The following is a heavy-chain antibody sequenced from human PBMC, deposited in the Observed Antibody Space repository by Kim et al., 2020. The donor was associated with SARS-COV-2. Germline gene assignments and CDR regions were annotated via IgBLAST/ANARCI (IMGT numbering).Heavy chain of an antibody. J-gene: IGHJ4*02. Sequence: VKGRFTISRDNAKNSLYLQMNSLRDEDTAVYYCARTNYYDSSGYLDTFDYWGQGTLVTVSS. V-gene: IGHV3-48*02. D-gene: IGHD3-22*01. CDR3: ARTNYYDSSGYLDTFDY.